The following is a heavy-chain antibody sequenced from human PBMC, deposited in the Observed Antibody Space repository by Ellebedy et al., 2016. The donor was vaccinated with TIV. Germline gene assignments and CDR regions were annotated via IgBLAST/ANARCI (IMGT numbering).Heavy chain of an antibody. Sequence: MPSETLSLTCPVSGGPISTTSYYWGWIRPAPGKGLGWIGSMFYRGTTNYNPSLKRRVTMYVDTSKNQFSLNLTSVTAADTAVYFCARQHLPFTRMPFQPWGQGTLVTVSS. J-gene: IGHJ1*01. CDR2: MFYRGTT. CDR1: GGPISTTSYY. V-gene: IGHV4-39*01. D-gene: IGHD3-22*01. CDR3: ARQHLPFTRMPFQP.